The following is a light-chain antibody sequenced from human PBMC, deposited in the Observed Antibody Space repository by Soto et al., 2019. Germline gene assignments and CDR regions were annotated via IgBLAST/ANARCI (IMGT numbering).Light chain of an antibody. Sequence: DIQMTQSPSTLSASVGDRVTITCRASQSVSIWLAWYQQKPGKAPKLLIYKASSLKSGVTSRFSGSGSGTEFTHTISSLQPDDFATYYCQQYNSYWTCGQGTKVEMK. J-gene: IGKJ1*01. CDR3: QQYNSYWT. CDR1: QSVSIW. V-gene: IGKV1-5*03. CDR2: KAS.